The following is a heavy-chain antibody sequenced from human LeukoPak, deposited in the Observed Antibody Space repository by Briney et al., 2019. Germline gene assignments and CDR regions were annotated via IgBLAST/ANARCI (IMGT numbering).Heavy chain of an antibody. V-gene: IGHV3-74*01. CDR3: ARGPYYYDSSGPEDAFDI. CDR2: INSDGSST. J-gene: IGHJ3*02. CDR1: GFTFSSYW. D-gene: IGHD3-22*01. Sequence: PAGGSLRLSCAASGFTFSSYWMHWVRQAPGKGLVWVSRINSDGSSTSYADSVKGRFTISRDNAKNTLYLQMNSLRAEDTAAYYCARGPYYYDSSGPEDAFDIWGQGTMVTVSS.